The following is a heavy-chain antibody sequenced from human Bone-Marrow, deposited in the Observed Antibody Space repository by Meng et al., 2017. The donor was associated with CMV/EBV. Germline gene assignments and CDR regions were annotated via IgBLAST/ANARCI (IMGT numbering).Heavy chain of an antibody. CDR1: IASISSYY. D-gene: IGHD4-11*01. Sequence: GSLRLSCTVSIASISSYYWSWIRQPPGKGLEWIGYIYYNGGTNYNPSLKSRVTISVDTSKNQFSLKLNSVTAADTAVYYCAKSLRLRNGPKYSNYVGGADYYYGMDVWGQGTTVTVSS. CDR2: IYYNGGT. CDR3: AKSLRLRNGPKYSNYVGGADYYYGMDV. J-gene: IGHJ6*02. V-gene: IGHV4-59*01.